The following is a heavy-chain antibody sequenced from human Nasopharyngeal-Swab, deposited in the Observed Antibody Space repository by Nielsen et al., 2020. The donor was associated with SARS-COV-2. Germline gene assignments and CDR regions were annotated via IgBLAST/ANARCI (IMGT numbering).Heavy chain of an antibody. D-gene: IGHD2-2*01. V-gene: IGHV3-11*05. J-gene: IGHJ6*02. CDR3: ARDSMPHCSSTSCRKYGMDV. CDR1: GFTFSDYY. Sequence: GGSLRLSCAASGFTFSDYYMSWIRQAPGKGLEWVSYISSSSSYTNYADSVKGRFTISRDNAENSLYLQMNSLRAEDTAVYYCARDSMPHCSSTSCRKYGMDVWGQGTTVTVSS. CDR2: ISSSSSYT.